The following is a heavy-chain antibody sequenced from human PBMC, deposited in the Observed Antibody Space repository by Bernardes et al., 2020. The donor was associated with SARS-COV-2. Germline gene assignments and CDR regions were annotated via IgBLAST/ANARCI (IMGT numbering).Heavy chain of an antibody. D-gene: IGHD3-3*01. J-gene: IGHJ4*02. V-gene: IGHV3-64*01. CDR3: VREDAFGTADY. CDR1: GFTFSTYK. CDR2: IGFVRGDI. Sequence: GGSLRPSCAASGFTFSTYKMHWVRRTPGKGLESVGGIGFVRGDIFYGSSAKGRFTISRDDSKNTLYLQVDSLRPEDMGVYYCVREDAFGTADYWGRGTLVTVSS.